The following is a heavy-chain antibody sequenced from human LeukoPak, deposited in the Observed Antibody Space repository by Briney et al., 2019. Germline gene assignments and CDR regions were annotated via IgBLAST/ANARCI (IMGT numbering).Heavy chain of an antibody. V-gene: IGHV4-59*12. CDR3: ARTGRGDYSNYYGMDV. J-gene: IGHJ6*02. CDR2: IYYSGST. Sequence: SETLSLTCTVSGGSISSYYWSWIRQPPGKGLEWIGYIYYSGSTNYNPSLKSRVTISVDTSKNQFSLKLSSVTAADTAVYYCARTGRGDYSNYYGMDVWGQGTTVTVSS. D-gene: IGHD4-11*01. CDR1: GGSISSYY.